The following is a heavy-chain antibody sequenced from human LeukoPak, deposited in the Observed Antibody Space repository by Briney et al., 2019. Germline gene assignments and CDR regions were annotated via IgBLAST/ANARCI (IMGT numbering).Heavy chain of an antibody. D-gene: IGHD3-3*01. CDR3: ARDRSATIFGVVPGWFDP. V-gene: IGHV4-61*02. Sequence: SQTLSLTCTVSGGSISSGSYYWSWIRQPAGKGLEWIGRICTSGSTNYNPSLKSRVTISVDTSKNQFSLKLSSVTAADTAVYYCARDRSATIFGVVPGWFDPWGQGTLVTVSS. CDR2: ICTSGST. J-gene: IGHJ5*02. CDR1: GGSISSGSYY.